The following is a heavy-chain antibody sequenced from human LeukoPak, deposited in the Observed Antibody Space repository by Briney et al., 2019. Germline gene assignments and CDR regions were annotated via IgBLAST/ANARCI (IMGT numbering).Heavy chain of an antibody. J-gene: IGHJ4*02. CDR3: ATLPTLVRGAIIEYYFDY. CDR1: GFTFSSYE. Sequence: PGGSLRLSCAASGFTFSSYEMNWVRQAPGKGLEWVSYISSSGSTIYYADSVKGRFTISRDNAKNSLYLQMNSLRAEDTAVYYCATLPTLVRGAIIEYYFDYWGQGTLVTVSS. CDR2: ISSSGSTI. V-gene: IGHV3-48*03. D-gene: IGHD3-10*01.